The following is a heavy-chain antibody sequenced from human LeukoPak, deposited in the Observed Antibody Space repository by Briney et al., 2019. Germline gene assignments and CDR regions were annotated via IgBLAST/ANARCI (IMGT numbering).Heavy chain of an antibody. CDR3: ARKPGQLQRRFDY. CDR1: GYTFTSYD. D-gene: IGHD1-1*01. V-gene: IGHV1-18*01. J-gene: IGHJ4*02. CDR2: VSGYNGNT. Sequence: ASVKVSCKASGYTFTSYDINWVRQAPGQGLEWMGWVSGYNGNTNYAQNFKGRVTMTRDTSISTAYMELSGLTFDDTAVYFCARKPGQLQRRFDYWGQGTLVTVSS.